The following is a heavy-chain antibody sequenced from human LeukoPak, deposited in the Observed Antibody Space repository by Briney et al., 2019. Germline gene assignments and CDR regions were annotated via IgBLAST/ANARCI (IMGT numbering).Heavy chain of an antibody. J-gene: IGHJ4*02. V-gene: IGHV1-18*01. CDR3: ARDPSTTVVTPIDH. CDR2: ISAYNGNT. Sequence: GASVKVSCKASGGTFSSYAISWVRRAPGQGLEWMGWISAYNGNTNYAQKLQGRVTMTTDTSTSTAYMELRSLRSDDTAVYHCARDPSTTVVTPIDHWGQGTLVTVSS. D-gene: IGHD4-23*01. CDR1: GGTFSSYA.